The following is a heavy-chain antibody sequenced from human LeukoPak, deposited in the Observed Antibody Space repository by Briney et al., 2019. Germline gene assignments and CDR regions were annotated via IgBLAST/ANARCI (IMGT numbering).Heavy chain of an antibody. J-gene: IGHJ4*02. V-gene: IGHV1-8*03. D-gene: IGHD1-7*01. CDR2: MNPNSGNT. Sequence: GASVKVSCKASGYTFTSYGISWVRQAPGQGLEWMGWMNPNSGNTGYAQKFQGRVTITRNTSISTAYMELSSLRSEDTAVYYCARDGGEQELLHWGQGTLVTVSS. CDR3: ARDGGEQELLH. CDR1: GYTFTSYG.